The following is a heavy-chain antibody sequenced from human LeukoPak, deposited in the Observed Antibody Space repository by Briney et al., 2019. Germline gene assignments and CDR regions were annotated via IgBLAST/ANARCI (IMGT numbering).Heavy chain of an antibody. V-gene: IGHV4-39*01. CDR1: GFTFSDYY. CDR2: IYYSGST. J-gene: IGHJ3*02. D-gene: IGHD3-22*01. CDR3: ARQPRPSYYDSSGYWYAFDI. Sequence: NPGGSLRLSCAASGFTFSDYYMSWIRQPPGKGLEWIGSIYYSGSTYYNPSLKSRVTISVDTSKNQFSLKLSSVTAADTAVYYCARQPRPSYYDSSGYWYAFDIWGQGTMVTVSS.